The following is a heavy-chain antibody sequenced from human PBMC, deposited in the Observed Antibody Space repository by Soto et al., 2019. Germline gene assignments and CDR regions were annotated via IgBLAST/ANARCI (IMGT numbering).Heavy chain of an antibody. D-gene: IGHD3-10*01. CDR3: ARFIPKGYYGSGSPDYYGMDV. Sequence: SQTLSLTCAISGDSFSSNSAAWNWIRQSPSRGLEWLGRTYYRSKWYNDYAVSVKSRITINPDTSKNQFSLQLNSVTPEDTAVYYCARFIPKGYYGSGSPDYYGMDVCGQGTTVTVSS. CDR1: GDSFSSNSAA. J-gene: IGHJ6*02. CDR2: TYYRSKWYN. V-gene: IGHV6-1*01.